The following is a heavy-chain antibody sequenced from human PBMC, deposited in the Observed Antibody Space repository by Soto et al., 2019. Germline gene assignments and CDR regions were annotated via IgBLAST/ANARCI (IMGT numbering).Heavy chain of an antibody. CDR2: IYYSGST. D-gene: IGHD3-22*01. V-gene: IGHV4-30-4*01. CDR1: GGSISSGNHY. CDR3: ARDTGDYYDSSGSLHY. Sequence: SETLSLTCTVSGGSISSGNHYWNWIRQPPGKGLEWIGYIYYSGSTYYNPSLKSRVTMSVDTTENQFSLKLSSVTAADTAVYYCARDTGDYYDSSGSLHYWGQGILVT. J-gene: IGHJ4*02.